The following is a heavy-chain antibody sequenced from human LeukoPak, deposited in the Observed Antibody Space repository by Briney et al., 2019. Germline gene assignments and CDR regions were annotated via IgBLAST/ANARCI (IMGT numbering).Heavy chain of an antibody. CDR2: INPGGGTT. D-gene: IGHD3-10*01. V-gene: IGHV1-46*01. CDR1: GYTFTSYY. CDR3: AGSGSYYSYFDY. J-gene: IGHJ4*02. Sequence: ASVKVSCKASGYTFTSYYIHWVRQAPGQGLEWMGIINPGGGTTSYAQKVQGRVTMTRDTSTSTVYMELCSLRSEDTAVYYCAGSGSYYSYFDYWGQGTLVTVSS.